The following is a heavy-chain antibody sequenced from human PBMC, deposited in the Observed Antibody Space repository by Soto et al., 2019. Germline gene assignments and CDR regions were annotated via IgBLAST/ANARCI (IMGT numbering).Heavy chain of an antibody. CDR1: GGSISSYY. CDR2: IYYSGST. D-gene: IGHD6-19*01. Sequence: QVQLQESGPGLVKPSETLSLTCTVSGGSISSYYWSWIRQPPGKGLEWIGYIYYSGSTNYNPSLKSRVPISVDTSKNQFSLKLSSVTAADTAVYSCARDEGGAGAFDIWGQGTMVTVSS. V-gene: IGHV4-59*01. J-gene: IGHJ3*02. CDR3: ARDEGGAGAFDI.